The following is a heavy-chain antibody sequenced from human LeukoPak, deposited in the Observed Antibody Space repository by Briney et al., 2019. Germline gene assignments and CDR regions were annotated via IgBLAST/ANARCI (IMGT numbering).Heavy chain of an antibody. CDR1: GGSFSGYY. CDR2: IIHSGST. V-gene: IGHV4-34*12. J-gene: IGHJ4*02. Sequence: SETLSLTCAVYGGSFSGYYWSWIRQPPGKGLEWIGEIIHSGSTNYNPSLKSRVTISVDTSKNQFSLKLSSVTAADTAVYYCARSIVVVTANPDYWGQGTLVTVSS. D-gene: IGHD2-21*02. CDR3: ARSIVVVTANPDY.